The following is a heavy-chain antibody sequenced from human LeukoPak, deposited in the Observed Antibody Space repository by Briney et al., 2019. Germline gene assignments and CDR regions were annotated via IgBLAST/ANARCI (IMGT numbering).Heavy chain of an antibody. CDR1: GVTFSSYA. CDR3: ATNPMTGYHLGDRLYFYVAV. J-gene: IGHJ6*03. V-gene: IGHV1-69*05. D-gene: IGHD1-20*01. Sequence: GASVKVSCKASGVTFSSYAISWVRQAPGQGLEWIGGLRPVFGPINSAQKFQDRVTLTKDDSTTTAYMELRSLRSEDTAVYYCATNPMTGYHLGDRLYFYVAVWGKGTTVTVS. CDR2: LRPVFGPI.